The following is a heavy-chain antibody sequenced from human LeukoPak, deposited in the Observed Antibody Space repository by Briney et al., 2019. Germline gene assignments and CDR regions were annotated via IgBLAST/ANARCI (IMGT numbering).Heavy chain of an antibody. CDR2: ISTSSSYI. CDR1: RFTFSTYS. D-gene: IGHD3-22*01. Sequence: GGSLRLSCAASRFTFSTYSMNWVRQAPGKGLEWVSFISTSSSYIYYADSVKGRFTISRDNAKNSLYLQMNSLRAEDTAVYYCARTDGSGYYRYPFDYWGQGTLVTVSS. V-gene: IGHV3-21*01. CDR3: ARTDGSGYYRYPFDY. J-gene: IGHJ4*02.